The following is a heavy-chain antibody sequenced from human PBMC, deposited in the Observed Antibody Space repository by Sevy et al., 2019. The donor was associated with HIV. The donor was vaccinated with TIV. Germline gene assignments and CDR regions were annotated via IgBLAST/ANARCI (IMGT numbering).Heavy chain of an antibody. CDR2: KTGSAGVT. Sequence: GGSLRLSCAASGFSLSNYAMSWVRQAPGKGLEWISTKTGSAGVTYYADSVKGRFTICRDTSKNTLFLQKNSLRAEDTALYYWAKGRIPSIGTLGPFDSWGQGTLVTVSS. J-gene: IGHJ4*02. D-gene: IGHD6-6*01. CDR3: AKGRIPSIGTLGPFDS. CDR1: GFSLSNYA. V-gene: IGHV3-23*01.